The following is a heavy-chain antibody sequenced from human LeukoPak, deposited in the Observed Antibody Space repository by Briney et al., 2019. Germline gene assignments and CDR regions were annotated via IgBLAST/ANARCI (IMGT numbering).Heavy chain of an antibody. CDR2: IIPILNVA. J-gene: IGHJ3*02. D-gene: IGHD3-22*01. CDR1: GGSFNSYV. Sequence: SVKVSCKASGGSFNSYVITWVRQAPGQGLEWMGRIIPILNVANFAQKFQGRVTITADKSTNTAHMELSSLRSEDTAVYYCTREGVYSPDGSGYHRDAFDIWGQGTVVTVSS. CDR3: TREGVYSPDGSGYHRDAFDI. V-gene: IGHV1-69*04.